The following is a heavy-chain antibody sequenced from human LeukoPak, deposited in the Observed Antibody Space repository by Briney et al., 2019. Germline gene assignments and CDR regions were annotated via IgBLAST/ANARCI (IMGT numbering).Heavy chain of an antibody. Sequence: EASVKVSCKASGGTFSSYAISWVRQAPGQGLEWMGGIIPIFGTANYAQKFQGRVTITADESTSTAYMELSSLRSEDTVVYYCARGPRNQEDYYFDYWGQGTLVTVSS. J-gene: IGHJ4*02. CDR2: IIPIFGTA. V-gene: IGHV1-69*13. CDR1: GGTFSSYA. CDR3: ARGPRNQEDYYFDY. D-gene: IGHD1-14*01.